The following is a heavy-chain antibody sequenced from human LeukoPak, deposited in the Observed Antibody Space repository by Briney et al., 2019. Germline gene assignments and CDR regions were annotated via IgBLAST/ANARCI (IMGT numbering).Heavy chain of an antibody. D-gene: IGHD5-18*01. CDR1: GFTFGSHA. Sequence: GWSLRLSCEASGFTFGSHAMYWVRQAPGKGLEWVAGIFGSGGSPHYADSVKGRFTISRDNPRNTVYLQINSLRDDDTAVYYCGKTTVGYSSGQKPAWPVDFWGQGTLVTVSS. V-gene: IGHV3-23*01. J-gene: IGHJ4*02. CDR2: IFGSGGSP. CDR3: GKTTVGYSSGQKPAWPVDF.